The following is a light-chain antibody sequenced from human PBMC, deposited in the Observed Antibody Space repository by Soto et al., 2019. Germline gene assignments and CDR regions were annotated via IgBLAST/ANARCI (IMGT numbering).Light chain of an antibody. CDR2: EVS. CDR3: SSYTSSSTWV. J-gene: IGLJ3*02. Sequence: QSVLTQPASVSGSPGQSITISCTGTSSDVGACNYVSWYQQHPGKAPKLMIYEVSNRPSGVSDRVSGSRSGNTASLTISGLLSEDEYDYYCSSYTSSSTWVFGGGTKVTV. CDR1: SSDVGACNY. V-gene: IGLV2-14*01.